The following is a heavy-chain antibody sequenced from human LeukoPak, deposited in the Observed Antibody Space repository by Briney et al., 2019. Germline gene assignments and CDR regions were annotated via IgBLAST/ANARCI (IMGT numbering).Heavy chain of an antibody. V-gene: IGHV4-39*07. D-gene: IGHD1-26*01. CDR2: IYYSGST. J-gene: IGHJ5*02. CDR1: GGSISSSSYY. CDR3: ARARISGSLNWFDP. Sequence: PSETLSLTCTVSGGSISSSSYYWGWIRQPPGKGLEWIGSIYYSGSTYYNPSLKSRVTISVDTSKNQFSLKLSSVTAADTAVYYCARARISGSLNWFDPWGQGTLVTVSS.